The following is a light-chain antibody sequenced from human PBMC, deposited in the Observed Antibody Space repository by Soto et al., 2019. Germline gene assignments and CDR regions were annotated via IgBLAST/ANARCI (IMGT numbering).Light chain of an antibody. CDR3: SSYAGSNNWV. Sequence: QSALTQPPSASGSPGQSVTISCTGTSSDVGGYNYVSWYQQHPGKAHKLMIYEVSKRHSGVPDRFSGSKSGNTASLTVSGLQAEDEADYYCSSYAGSNNWVFGGGTKLTVL. CDR1: SSDVGGYNY. CDR2: EVS. J-gene: IGLJ3*02. V-gene: IGLV2-8*01.